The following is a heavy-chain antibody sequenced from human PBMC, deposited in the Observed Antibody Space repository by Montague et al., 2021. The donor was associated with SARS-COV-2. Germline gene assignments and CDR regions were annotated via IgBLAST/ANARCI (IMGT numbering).Heavy chain of an antibody. V-gene: IGHV4-59*13. CDR2: IYYSGST. D-gene: IGHD6-6*01. Sequence: SETLSLTCTVSGSSISSYYWSWIRQPPGKGLEWIGHIYYSGSTNYNPSLKSRVTISVDTSKNQFSLKLSSVTAADTAVYYCARVPYSSSGFFYYYYGIDVWDQGTTVTVSS. CDR3: ARVPYSSSGFFYYYYGIDV. J-gene: IGHJ6*02. CDR1: GSSISSYY.